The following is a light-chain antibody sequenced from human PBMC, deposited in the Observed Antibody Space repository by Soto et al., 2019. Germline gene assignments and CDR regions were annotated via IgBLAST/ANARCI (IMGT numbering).Light chain of an antibody. Sequence: EIVLTQSPGTLSLSPGERATLSCRASQSVSSNLAWYQQKPGQAPRLLIYGASTRATGIPDRFSGSGSGTDFTLTISRLEPEDFAVYYCQQYGSSPALTFGGGTKVDI. CDR3: QQYGSSPALT. CDR1: QSVSSN. V-gene: IGKV3-20*01. CDR2: GAS. J-gene: IGKJ4*01.